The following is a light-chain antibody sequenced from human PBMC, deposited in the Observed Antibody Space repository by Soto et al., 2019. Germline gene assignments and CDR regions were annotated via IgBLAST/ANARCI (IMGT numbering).Light chain of an antibody. CDR2: RNN. CDR1: SSNIGSNY. V-gene: IGLV1-47*01. Sequence: QSVLTQPPSASGTPGQRVTISCSGSSSNIGSNYVYWYQQLPGTAPKLLIYRNNQRPSGVPGRFSGSTSGTSASLAISGLRSEDEADYYCAAWDDSLSALVFGTGTKLTVL. CDR3: AAWDDSLSALV. J-gene: IGLJ1*01.